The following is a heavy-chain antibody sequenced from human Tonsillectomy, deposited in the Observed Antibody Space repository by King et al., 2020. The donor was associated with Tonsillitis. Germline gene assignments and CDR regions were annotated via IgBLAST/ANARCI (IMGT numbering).Heavy chain of an antibody. Sequence: VQLVESGGGLVQPGGSLRLSCEASGFTFSNYAMTWVRQAPGKGLEWVSGISGTGSTTYYAESVKGRFTISRDNSKNTLFLQLNSLRADDTAFYYCAKAGGLWFGEVGDYWGQGTLVTVSS. V-gene: IGHV3-23*04. CDR3: AKAGGLWFGEVGDY. CDR2: ISGTGSTT. D-gene: IGHD3-10*01. CDR1: GFTFSNYA. J-gene: IGHJ4*02.